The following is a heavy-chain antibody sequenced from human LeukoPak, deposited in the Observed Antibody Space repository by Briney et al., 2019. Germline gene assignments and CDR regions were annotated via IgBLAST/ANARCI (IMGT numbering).Heavy chain of an antibody. CDR3: ARDDTAMVTGFDY. D-gene: IGHD5-18*01. CDR2: INTNTGNP. V-gene: IGHV7-4-1*02. Sequence: ASVKVSCKTSGGTFSGYAISWVRQAPGQGLEWMGWINTNTGNPTYAQGFTGRFVFSLDTSVSTAYLQISSLKAEDTAVYYRARDDTAMVTGFDYWGQGTLVTVSS. CDR1: GGTFSGYA. J-gene: IGHJ4*02.